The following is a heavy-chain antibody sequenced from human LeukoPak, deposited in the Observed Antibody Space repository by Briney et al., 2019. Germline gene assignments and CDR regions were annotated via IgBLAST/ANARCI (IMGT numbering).Heavy chain of an antibody. CDR3: AKDSTTVTTVYWFDP. CDR2: ISGSGGST. V-gene: IGHV3-23*01. D-gene: IGHD4-17*01. J-gene: IGHJ5*02. Sequence: PGGSLRLSCAASGFTFSSYAMSWVRQAPGKGLEWVPAISGSGGSTYYADSVKGRFTISRDNSKNTLYLQMNSLRAEDTAVYYCAKDSTTVTTVYWFDPWGQGTLVTVSS. CDR1: GFTFSSYA.